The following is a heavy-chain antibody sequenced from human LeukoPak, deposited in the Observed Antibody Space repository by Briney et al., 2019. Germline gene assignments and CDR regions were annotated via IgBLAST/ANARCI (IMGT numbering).Heavy chain of an antibody. CDR3: ARHHSSGYYRDAFDI. CDR1: GGSFSGYY. Sequence: SSETLSLTCAVYGGSFSGYYWSWIRQPPGKGLEWIGEINHSGSTYYNPSLKSRVTISVDTSKNQFSLKLSSVTAADTAVYYCARHHSSGYYRDAFDIWGQGTMLTVSS. CDR2: INHSGST. D-gene: IGHD3-22*01. V-gene: IGHV4-34*01. J-gene: IGHJ3*02.